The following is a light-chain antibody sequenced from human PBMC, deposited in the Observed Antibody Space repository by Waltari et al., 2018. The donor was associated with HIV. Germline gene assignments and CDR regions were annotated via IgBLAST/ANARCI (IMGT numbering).Light chain of an antibody. Sequence: QSALTQPASVSGSPGQSITISCPGTSSVVGGYNYLSWYQQHPGKAPKLMIYEVSNRPSGVSNRFSGSKSGNTASLTISGLQAEDEADYYCSSYRSSSTLEVFGTGTKVTVL. CDR2: EVS. V-gene: IGLV2-14*01. CDR3: SSYRSSSTLEV. J-gene: IGLJ1*01. CDR1: SSVVGGYNY.